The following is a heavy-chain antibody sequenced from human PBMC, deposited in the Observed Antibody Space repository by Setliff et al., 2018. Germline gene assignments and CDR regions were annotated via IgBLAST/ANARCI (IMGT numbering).Heavy chain of an antibody. CDR1: GDSISSGDYY. D-gene: IGHD3-22*01. V-gene: IGHV4-30-4*08. Sequence: SETLSLTCTVSGDSISSGDYYWSWIRQSPGKGLEWIGHVYYRGSTYYNPSLRSRLAMSIDTSNNQFSLKLSSVTAADTAVYYCARVAGSTSVSITTLWYFDLWGRGILVTVSS. CDR2: VYYRGST. CDR3: ARVAGSTSVSITTLWYFDL. J-gene: IGHJ2*01.